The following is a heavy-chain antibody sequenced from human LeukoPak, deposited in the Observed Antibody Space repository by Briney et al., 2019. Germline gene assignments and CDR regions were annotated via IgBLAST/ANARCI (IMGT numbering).Heavy chain of an antibody. CDR1: GFTFSSYD. V-gene: IGHV3-13*01. Sequence: PGGSLRLSCAASGFTFSSYDMHWVRQATGKGLEWVSAIGTAGDTYYPGSVKGRFTISRENAKNSLYLQMNSLRAGDTAVYYCARVGYYYDSSGYYWYFDLWGRGTLVTVSS. CDR2: IGTAGDT. J-gene: IGHJ2*01. D-gene: IGHD3-22*01. CDR3: ARVGYYYDSSGYYWYFDL.